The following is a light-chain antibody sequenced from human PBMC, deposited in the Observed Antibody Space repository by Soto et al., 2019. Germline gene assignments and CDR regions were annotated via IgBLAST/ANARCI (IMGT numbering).Light chain of an antibody. CDR2: GAS. J-gene: IGKJ1*01. CDR1: QNIGNK. CDR3: QQYGSSPWT. V-gene: IGKV3-20*01. Sequence: IVMTQSPGTLSVSPGERATLSCRASQNIGNKLGWYQQKPGQAPRLLIYGASSRATGIPDRFSGSGSGTDFTLTISRLEPEDFAVYYCQQYGSSPWTFGQGTKVDIK.